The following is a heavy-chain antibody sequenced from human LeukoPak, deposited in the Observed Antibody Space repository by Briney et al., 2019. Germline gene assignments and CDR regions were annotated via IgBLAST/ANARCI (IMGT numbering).Heavy chain of an antibody. CDR3: VKDLTYTFDY. CDR1: GFTFSNYN. Sequence: GGSLRLSCSASGFTFSNYNMHWVRQSPGKGLEHVSIIGDTGGTTRYADSVKGRFSVSRDNSKNMLYLQMSSLRPDDTAIYYCVKDLTYTFDYWGQGTLVTVSS. V-gene: IGHV3-64D*09. CDR2: IGDTGGTT. J-gene: IGHJ4*02. D-gene: IGHD3-16*01.